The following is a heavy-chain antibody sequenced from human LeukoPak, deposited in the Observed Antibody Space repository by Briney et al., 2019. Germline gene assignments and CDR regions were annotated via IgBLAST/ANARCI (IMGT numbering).Heavy chain of an antibody. CDR3: ARVMVRGVIRWFDP. V-gene: IGHV4-30-4*01. Sequence: SQTLSLTCTVSGGSISSGDYYWSWIRQPPGKGLEWIGYIYYSGSTYYNPSLKSRVTISVDTSKNQFSLKLSSVTAADTAVYYCARVMVRGVIRWFDPWGQGTLVTVSS. J-gene: IGHJ5*02. CDR2: IYYSGST. CDR1: GGSISSGDYY. D-gene: IGHD3-10*01.